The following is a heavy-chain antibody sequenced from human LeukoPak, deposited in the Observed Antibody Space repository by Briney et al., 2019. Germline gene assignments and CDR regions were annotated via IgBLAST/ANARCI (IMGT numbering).Heavy chain of an antibody. CDR2: ISGSGGST. Sequence: PGGSLRLSCAASGFTFNSYAMSWVRQAPGKGLEWVSAISGSGGSTYYADSVKGRFTISRDNSKNTLYLQMNSLRAEDTAVYYCAKDNNYDILTGYYFGYWGQGTLVAVSS. CDR1: GFTFNSYA. V-gene: IGHV3-23*01. D-gene: IGHD3-9*01. J-gene: IGHJ4*02. CDR3: AKDNNYDILTGYYFGY.